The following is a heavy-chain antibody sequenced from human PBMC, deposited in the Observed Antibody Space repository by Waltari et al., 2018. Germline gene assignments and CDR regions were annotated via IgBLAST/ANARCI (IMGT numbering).Heavy chain of an antibody. D-gene: IGHD6-13*01. Sequence: QVELQESGPGLVKASETLSLTCTVSGGSISTYYWSWIRQPPGKGLEYIGYVYYTETTNYNPSLKTRVTISLDTSKNQFSLKVNSVTAADTAVYYCARADSSTAYFYYYMDVWGTGTTVTVSS. CDR1: GGSISTYY. CDR2: VYYTETT. V-gene: IGHV4-59*01. CDR3: ARADSSTAYFYYYMDV. J-gene: IGHJ6*03.